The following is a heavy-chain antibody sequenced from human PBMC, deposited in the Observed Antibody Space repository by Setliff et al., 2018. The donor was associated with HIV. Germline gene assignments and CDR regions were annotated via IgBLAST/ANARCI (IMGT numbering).Heavy chain of an antibody. J-gene: IGHJ6*03. V-gene: IGHV4-39*07. CDR2: IYYSGST. CDR1: GGAISSSDYY. CDR3: ARMAAAGRGHYYYYMDV. Sequence: PSETLSLTCTVSGGAISSSDYYWGWIRQPPGKGLEWIGSIYYSGSTHYNPSLKARVTISVDTSKNQFSLKLSSVTAADTAVYFCARMAAAGRGHYYYYMDVWGKGTTVTVSS. D-gene: IGHD6-13*01.